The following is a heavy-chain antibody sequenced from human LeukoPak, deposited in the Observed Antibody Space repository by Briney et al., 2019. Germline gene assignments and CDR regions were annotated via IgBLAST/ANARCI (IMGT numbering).Heavy chain of an antibody. D-gene: IGHD3-16*01. Sequence: PGGSLRLSCEASGFTFGDCGMSWVRQAPGKGLEWVSGINWNGGSPRYADSVKGRFTISRDNAKNSLYLQMNSLRAEDTALYYCARDLARGGPEARLHYYMDVWGEGTTVTVSS. CDR2: INWNGGSP. J-gene: IGHJ6*03. CDR1: GFTFGDCG. CDR3: ARDLARGGPEARLHYYMDV. V-gene: IGHV3-20*04.